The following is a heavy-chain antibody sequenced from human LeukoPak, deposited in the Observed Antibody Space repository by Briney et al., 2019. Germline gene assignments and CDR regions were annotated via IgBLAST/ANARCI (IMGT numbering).Heavy chain of an antibody. J-gene: IGHJ4*02. Sequence: GGSLSSPVQPLDSILITSGCPGSARLQGRGWSGLAVLKVKLMVTTDYAAPVKGRFTISRDDSISTLYLQMNSLKTGDTAVYYCTTDLQYQLLIDYWGQGTLVTVSS. V-gene: IGHV3-15*01. D-gene: IGHD2-2*01. CDR1: DSILITSG. CDR3: TTDLQYQLLIDY. CDR2: LKVKLMVTT.